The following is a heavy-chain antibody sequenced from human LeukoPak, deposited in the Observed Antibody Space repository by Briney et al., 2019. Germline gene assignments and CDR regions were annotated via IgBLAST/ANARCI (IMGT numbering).Heavy chain of an antibody. CDR2: INHSGST. V-gene: IGHV4-34*01. J-gene: IGHJ6*02. CDR1: GGSFSGYY. CDR3: ARGWIVVVPAAYYYYGMDV. Sequence: SETLSLTCAVSGGSFSGYYWSWIRQPPGKGLEWIGEINHSGSTNYNPSLKSRVTISVDTSKNQFSLKLSSVTAADTAVYYCARGWIVVVPAAYYYYGMDVWGQGTTVTVSS. D-gene: IGHD2-2*01.